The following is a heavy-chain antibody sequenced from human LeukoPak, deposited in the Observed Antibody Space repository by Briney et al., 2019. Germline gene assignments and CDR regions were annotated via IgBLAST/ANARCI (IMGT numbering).Heavy chain of an antibody. D-gene: IGHD1-26*01. Sequence: GGSLRLSCAASGFTFSTYPMCWVRQAPGKGLEYVSAISTNGGSTYYANSVKGRFTISRDNSKNTLYLQMGSLRAEDMAVYYCATEGSRGSYYFLDYWGQGTLVTVPS. V-gene: IGHV3-64*01. CDR3: ATEGSRGSYYFLDY. CDR2: ISTNGGST. J-gene: IGHJ4*02. CDR1: GFTFSTYP.